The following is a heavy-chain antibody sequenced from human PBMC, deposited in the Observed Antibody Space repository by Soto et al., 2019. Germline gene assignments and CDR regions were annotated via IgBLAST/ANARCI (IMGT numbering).Heavy chain of an antibody. D-gene: IGHD6-13*01. J-gene: IGHJ6*02. CDR1: GFTFSSYW. V-gene: IGHV3-7*03. Sequence: PGGSLRLSCAASGFTFSSYWMSWVRQAPGKGLEWVANIKQDGSEKYYVDSVKGRFTISRDNAKNSLYLQMNSLRAEDTAVYYCAREPRSIAAAGQYYYYYGMDVWGQGTTVTVS. CDR2: IKQDGSEK. CDR3: AREPRSIAAAGQYYYYYGMDV.